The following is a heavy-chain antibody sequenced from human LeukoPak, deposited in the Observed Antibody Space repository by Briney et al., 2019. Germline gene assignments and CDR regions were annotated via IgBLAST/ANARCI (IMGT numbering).Heavy chain of an antibody. CDR3: ARVKAPKNGMDV. J-gene: IGHJ6*02. CDR2: ISYDGSNK. V-gene: IGHV3-30*03. Sequence: GGSLRLSCAASGFTFSSYGMHWVRQAPGKGLEWVAVISYDGSNKYYADSVKGRFTISRHNSKNTLYLQMNSLRAEDTAVYYCARVKAPKNGMDVWGQGTTVTVSS. CDR1: GFTFSSYG.